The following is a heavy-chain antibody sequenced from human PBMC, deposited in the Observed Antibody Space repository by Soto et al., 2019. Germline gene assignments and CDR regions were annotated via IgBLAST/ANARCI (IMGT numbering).Heavy chain of an antibody. J-gene: IGHJ4*02. CDR3: VRATYFSDSSGYTRCLDY. CDR2: SRDKPQGYST. V-gene: IGHV3-72*01. D-gene: IGHD3-22*01. CDR1: GFTLSDHY. Sequence: HPGGSLRLSCAGPGFTLSDHYIDWVRQAPGKGLEWVGRSRDKPQGYSTAYAASVKGRFTTSRDESKNSAYLQMNSLKTEDTAVYYCVRATYFSDSSGYTRCLDYWGQGTMVTVSS.